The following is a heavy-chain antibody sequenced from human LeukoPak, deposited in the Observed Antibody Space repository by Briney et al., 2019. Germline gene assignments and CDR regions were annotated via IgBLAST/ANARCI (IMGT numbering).Heavy chain of an antibody. D-gene: IGHD1-26*01. Sequence: GGSLRLSCAASGFTFSSYAMSWVRQAPGKGLERVSAISGSGGSTYYADSVKGRFTISRDTSKDTLYLQMNSLRAEDTAVYYCAKGRYSGSYYNWFDPWGQGTLVTVSS. CDR1: GFTFSSYA. J-gene: IGHJ5*02. CDR2: ISGSGGST. CDR3: AKGRYSGSYYNWFDP. V-gene: IGHV3-23*01.